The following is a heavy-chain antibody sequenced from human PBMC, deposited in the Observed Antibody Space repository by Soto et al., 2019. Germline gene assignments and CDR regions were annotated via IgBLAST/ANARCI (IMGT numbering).Heavy chain of an antibody. Sequence: EVQLVESGGGLVQPGGSLRLSCAASGFTFSSYWMSWVRQAPGKGLEWVANIKQDGSEKYYVDSVKGRFTISRDNAKNSLYLQMNSLRAEDTAVYYCARDLYGSGWDEGYWGQGTLVTVSS. CDR2: IKQDGSEK. V-gene: IGHV3-7*01. CDR3: ARDLYGSGWDEGY. J-gene: IGHJ4*02. D-gene: IGHD6-19*01. CDR1: GFTFSSYW.